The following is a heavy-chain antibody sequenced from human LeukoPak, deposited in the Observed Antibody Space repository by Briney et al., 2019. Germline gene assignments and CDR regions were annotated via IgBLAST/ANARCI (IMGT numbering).Heavy chain of an antibody. CDR1: GFSFSSYW. Sequence: GGSLRLSCAASGFSFSSYWMNWVRQAPGKGLEWVANIKRDGSERYYVDSVKGRFTISRDNAKNSLYLQMSSLRAGDTAVYYCARGGYYESSALDYWGQATLVTVSS. CDR2: IKRDGSER. V-gene: IGHV3-7*01. J-gene: IGHJ4*02. CDR3: ARGGYYESSALDY. D-gene: IGHD3-22*01.